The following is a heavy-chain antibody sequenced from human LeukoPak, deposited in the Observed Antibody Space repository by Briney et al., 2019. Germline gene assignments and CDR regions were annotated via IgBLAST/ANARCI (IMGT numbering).Heavy chain of an antibody. Sequence: GGSLRLSYAASGFTFSSYSMNWVRQAPGKGPEWVSSISSHSSYIYYADSVRGRFTISRDNAKNSLYLQMNSLRAEDTAVYYCARDGDCGGDCFWNFDLWGRGTLVTVSS. D-gene: IGHD2-21*02. J-gene: IGHJ2*01. CDR2: ISSHSSYI. CDR1: GFTFSSYS. CDR3: ARDGDCGGDCFWNFDL. V-gene: IGHV3-21*01.